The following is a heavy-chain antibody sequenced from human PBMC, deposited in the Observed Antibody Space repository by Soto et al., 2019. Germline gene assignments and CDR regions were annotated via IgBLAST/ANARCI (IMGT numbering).Heavy chain of an antibody. CDR1: GYTFTSYY. Sequence: ASVKVSCKASGYTFTSYYMDWVRQAPGQGLEWMGIINPSGGSTSYAQKFQGRVTMTRDTSTSTVYMELSSLRSEDTAVYYCARTPITMVRGVISVRYYYMDVWGKGTTVTVS. CDR2: INPSGGST. D-gene: IGHD3-10*01. V-gene: IGHV1-46*03. J-gene: IGHJ6*03. CDR3: ARTPITMVRGVISVRYYYMDV.